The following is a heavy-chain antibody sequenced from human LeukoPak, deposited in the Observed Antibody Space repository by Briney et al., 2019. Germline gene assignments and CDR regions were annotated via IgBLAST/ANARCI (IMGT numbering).Heavy chain of an antibody. CDR3: VSGFLQWLY. CDR1: GFIFGGYW. V-gene: IGHV3-7*01. D-gene: IGHD3-3*01. Sequence: GGSLRLSCAASGFIFGGYWMSWVRQAPGRGLEWVANTNPDGSIKYYVDSVNGRFTISRDNAKNSLYLQMNSLRAEDTAVYYCVSGFLQWLYWGQGTLVAVSS. J-gene: IGHJ4*02. CDR2: TNPDGSIK.